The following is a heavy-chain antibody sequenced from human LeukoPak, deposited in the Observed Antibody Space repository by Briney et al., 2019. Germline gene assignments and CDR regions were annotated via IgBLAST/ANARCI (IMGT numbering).Heavy chain of an antibody. CDR1: GGSFSGYY. CDR3: ARHQGYSSGWYVFDNWFDP. CDR2: INHSGST. Sequence: SETLSLTCAVYGGSFSGYYWSWIRQPPGKGLEWIGEINHSGSTNYNPSLKSRVTISVDTSKNQFSLKLSSVTAADTAVYYCARHQGYSSGWYVFDNWFDPWGQGTLVTVSS. D-gene: IGHD6-13*01. J-gene: IGHJ5*02. V-gene: IGHV4-34*01.